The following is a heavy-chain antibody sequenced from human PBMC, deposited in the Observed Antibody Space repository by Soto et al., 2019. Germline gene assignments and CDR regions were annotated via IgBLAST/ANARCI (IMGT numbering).Heavy chain of an antibody. Sequence: ASVKVSCKVSGYTLTELSMHWVRQAPGKGLEWMGGFDPEDGETIYAQKFQGRVTMTEDTSTDTAYMELSSLRSEDTAVYYCATGFIRMTTVTRGHYYYYYGMDVWGQGTTVTVSS. D-gene: IGHD4-17*01. CDR3: ATGFIRMTTVTRGHYYYYYGMDV. V-gene: IGHV1-24*01. CDR2: FDPEDGET. J-gene: IGHJ6*02. CDR1: GYTLTELS.